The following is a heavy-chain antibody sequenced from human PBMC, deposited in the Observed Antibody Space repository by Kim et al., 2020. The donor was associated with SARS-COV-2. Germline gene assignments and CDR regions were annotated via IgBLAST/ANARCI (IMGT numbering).Heavy chain of an antibody. J-gene: IGHJ6*02. D-gene: IGHD3-16*02. CDR3: ARVGYDYVWGRYRDYYYYYGMDV. V-gene: IGHV3-11*05. CDR1: GFTFSDYY. CDR2: ISSSSSYT. Sequence: GGSLRLSCAASGFTFSDYYMSWIRQAPGKGLEWVSYISSSSSYTNYADSVKGRFTFSSDNATNSLYLQMNSLRAEDTAVYYCARVGYDYVWGRYRDYYYYYGMDVWGQGTTVTVSS.